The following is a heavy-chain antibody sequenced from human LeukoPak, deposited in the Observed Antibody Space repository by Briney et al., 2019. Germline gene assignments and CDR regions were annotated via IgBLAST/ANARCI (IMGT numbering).Heavy chain of an antibody. J-gene: IGHJ6*03. CDR1: GGSINNYY. CDR3: ARDDSRPGHYYYYMDV. V-gene: IGHV4-59*12. Sequence: SETLSLTCTVSGGSINNYYWSWIRQPPGKGLEWIAYIYYTGSTSYNPSLKSRVTISVDTSKNQFSLKLSSVTAADTAVCYCARDDSRPGHYYYYMDVWGKGTTVTVSS. D-gene: IGHD2-15*01. CDR2: IYYTGST.